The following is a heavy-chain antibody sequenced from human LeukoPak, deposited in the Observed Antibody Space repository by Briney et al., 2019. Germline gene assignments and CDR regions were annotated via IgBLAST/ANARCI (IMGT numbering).Heavy chain of an antibody. CDR3: ARGSHQDYFGSMTYLFDY. V-gene: IGHV3-30*04. CDR1: GFTFSSYA. Sequence: GGSLRLSCAASGFTFSSYAIHWVRQAPGKGLEWVTFISHDGSNKYYADSVKGRFTISRANSKKTLYLQVNSLRVEDTAVYYCARGSHQDYFGSMTYLFDYWGQGTLVTVSS. D-gene: IGHD3-10*01. J-gene: IGHJ4*02. CDR2: ISHDGSNK.